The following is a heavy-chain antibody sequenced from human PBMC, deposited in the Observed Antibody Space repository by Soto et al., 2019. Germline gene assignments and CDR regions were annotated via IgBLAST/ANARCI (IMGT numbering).Heavy chain of an antibody. CDR1: GFTFSSYG. D-gene: IGHD3-10*01. V-gene: IGHV3-30*02. CDR3: AKERPGGSLNY. CDR2: IWFDGSNK. Sequence: PGGSLRLSCAASGFTFSSYGMHWVRQAPGKGLEWLAVIWFDGSNKYYADSVKGRFTISRDNSKNTLYLQMNSLRAEDTAVYYCAKERPGGSLNYWGQGTLVTVSS. J-gene: IGHJ4*02.